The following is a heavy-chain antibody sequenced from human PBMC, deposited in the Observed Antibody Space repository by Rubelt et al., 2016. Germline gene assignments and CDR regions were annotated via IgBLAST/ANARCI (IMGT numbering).Heavy chain of an antibody. Sequence: QLQLQESGPGLVKPSETLSLTCTVSGGSISSSSYYWGWIRQPPWKGLEWIGSIYYSGSTFYNPSRKSRVTRAVETSKNQCSRKMSSVTAADTAVYYCARHVEEGGPVDGSWGQGTLVTVSS. CDR2: IYYSGST. V-gene: IGHV4-39*07. CDR1: GGSISSSSYY. CDR3: ARHVEEGGPVDGS. D-gene: IGHD2-15*01. J-gene: IGHJ4*02.